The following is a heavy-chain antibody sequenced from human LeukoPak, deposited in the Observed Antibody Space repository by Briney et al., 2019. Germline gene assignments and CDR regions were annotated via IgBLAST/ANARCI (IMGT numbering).Heavy chain of an antibody. Sequence: SETLSLTCAVYGGSFSGYYWSWIRQPPGKGLEWIGEINHSGSTNYNPSLKSRVTISVDTSKNQFSLKLSSVTAADTAVYYCARRSYDYVWGSYRLTTFDYWGQGTLVTVSS. V-gene: IGHV4-34*01. D-gene: IGHD3-16*02. J-gene: IGHJ4*02. CDR3: ARRSYDYVWGSYRLTTFDY. CDR2: INHSGST. CDR1: GGSFSGYY.